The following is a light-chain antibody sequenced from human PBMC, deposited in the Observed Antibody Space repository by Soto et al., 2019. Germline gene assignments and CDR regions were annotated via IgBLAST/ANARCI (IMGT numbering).Light chain of an antibody. CDR3: QQANSFPRSLT. V-gene: IGKV1-12*01. CDR2: DAS. Sequence: DIQMTQSPSTLSASVGDRVTITCRASQSISNWLAWYQQKPGKAPNLLIFDASSLQSGVPSRFSGSGSGTDFTLTISSLQPEDFATYYCQQANSFPRSLTFGGGTKVDIK. J-gene: IGKJ4*01. CDR1: QSISNW.